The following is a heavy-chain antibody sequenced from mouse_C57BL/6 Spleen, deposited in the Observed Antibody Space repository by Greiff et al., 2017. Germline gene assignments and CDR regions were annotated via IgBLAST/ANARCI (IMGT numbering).Heavy chain of an antibody. CDR3: ARLRDCYPDYYAMDY. CDR1: GYTFTDYY. CDR2: IFPGSGST. J-gene: IGHJ4*01. D-gene: IGHD2-3*01. V-gene: IGHV1-75*01. Sequence: QVQLQQPGPELVKPGASVKISCKASGYTFTDYYINWVKQRPGQGLAWIGLIFPGSGSTYYNEKFKGKATLTVDKSSSTAYMLLHSLTSEDSAVYFCARLRDCYPDYYAMDYWGQGTSVTVSA.